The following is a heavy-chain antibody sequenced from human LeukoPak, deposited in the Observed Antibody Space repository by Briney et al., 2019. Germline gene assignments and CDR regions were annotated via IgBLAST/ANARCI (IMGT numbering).Heavy chain of an antibody. CDR2: ISGSGGST. Sequence: GGSLRLSCATSGFSFSSYGMSWVRQAPGKGLEWVSGISGSGGSTYYADSVKGRFTISRDNSKNTLYLQMNSLRAEDTAVYYCAKGSGYSSSWYFVYWGQGTLVTVSS. D-gene: IGHD6-13*01. J-gene: IGHJ4*02. V-gene: IGHV3-23*01. CDR3: AKGSGYSSSWYFVY. CDR1: GFSFSSYG.